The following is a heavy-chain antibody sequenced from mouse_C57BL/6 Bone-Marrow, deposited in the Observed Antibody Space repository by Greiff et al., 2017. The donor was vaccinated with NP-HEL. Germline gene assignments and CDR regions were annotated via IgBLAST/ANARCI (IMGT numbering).Heavy chain of an antibody. CDR2: ISSGSSTI. J-gene: IGHJ4*01. V-gene: IGHV5-17*01. Sequence: EVKLMESGGGLVKPGGSLKLSCAASGFTFSDYGMHWVRQAPEKGLEWVAYISSGSSTIYYADAVKGRFTISRDNAKNTLFLQMTSLRSEDTAMYYCARHYSNPYYYAMDYWGQGTSVTVSS. CDR1: GFTFSDYG. D-gene: IGHD2-5*01. CDR3: ARHYSNPYYYAMDY.